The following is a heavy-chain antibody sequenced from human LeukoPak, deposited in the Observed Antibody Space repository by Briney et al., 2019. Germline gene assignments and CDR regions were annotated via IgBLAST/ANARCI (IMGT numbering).Heavy chain of an antibody. CDR1: GGSISSNNW. V-gene: IGHV4-4*02. D-gene: IGHD6-13*01. J-gene: IGHJ4*02. CDR3: AKDLGSSTPRDN. CDR2: IYHSGSA. Sequence: SGTLSLTCAVSGGSISSNNWWNWVRQPPGKGLEWIGEIYHSGSANYNPSLKGRVTISVDKSNNQFSLRLTSVTAADTAMYYCAKDLGSSTPRDNWGPGTLVTVSS.